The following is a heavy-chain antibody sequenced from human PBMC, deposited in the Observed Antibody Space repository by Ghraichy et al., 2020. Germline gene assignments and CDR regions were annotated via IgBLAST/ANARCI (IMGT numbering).Heavy chain of an antibody. CDR1: GGSISSGGYY. J-gene: IGHJ5*02. CDR2: IYYSGST. V-gene: IGHV4-31*03. D-gene: IGHD3-22*01. CDR3: ARDTYYYDSSGYYGAHWFDP. Sequence: SETLSLTCTVSGGSISSGGYYWSWIRQHPGKGLEWIGYIYYSGSTYYNPSLKSRVTISVDTFKNQFSLKLSSVTAADTAVYYCARDTYYYDSSGYYGAHWFDPWGQGTLVTVSS.